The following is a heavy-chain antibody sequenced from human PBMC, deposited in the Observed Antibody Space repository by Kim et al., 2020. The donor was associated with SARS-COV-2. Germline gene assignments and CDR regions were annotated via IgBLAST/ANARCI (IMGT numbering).Heavy chain of an antibody. D-gene: IGHD3-22*01. Sequence: ASVKVSCKASGYTFTSYGISWVRQAPGQGLEWMGWISAYNGNTNYAQKLQGRVTMTTDTSTSTAYMELRSLRSDDTAVYYCARDYGGYYDSSGYSFDYWGQGTLVTVSS. CDR2: ISAYNGNT. CDR3: ARDYGGYYDSSGYSFDY. V-gene: IGHV1-18*01. J-gene: IGHJ4*02. CDR1: GYTFTSYG.